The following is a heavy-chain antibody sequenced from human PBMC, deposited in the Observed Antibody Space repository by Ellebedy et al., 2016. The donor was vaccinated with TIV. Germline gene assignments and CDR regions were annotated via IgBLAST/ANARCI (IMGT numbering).Heavy chain of an antibody. D-gene: IGHD2/OR15-2a*01. CDR1: GGTFSSYA. CDR2: INPNSGGT. J-gene: IGHJ4*02. Sequence: ASVKVSXKASGGTFSSYAISWVRQAPGQGLEWMGWINPNSGGTNYAQKFQGRVTMTRDTSISTAYMELSSLRSEDTAVYYCATDRTTSLDYWGQGTLVTVSS. CDR3: ATDRTTSLDY. V-gene: IGHV1-2*02.